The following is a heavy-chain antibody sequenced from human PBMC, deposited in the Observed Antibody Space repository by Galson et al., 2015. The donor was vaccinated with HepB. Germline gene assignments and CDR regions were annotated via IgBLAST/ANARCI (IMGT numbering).Heavy chain of an antibody. Sequence: QSGAEVKKPGESLKISCKGSGYSFTSYWIGWVRQMPGKGLEWMGIIYPGDSDTRYSPSFQGQVTISADKSISTAYLQWSSLKASDTAMYYCARLGCSSTSCYAPRGGYYGMDVWGQGTTVTVSS. D-gene: IGHD2-2*01. CDR1: GYSFTSYW. J-gene: IGHJ6*02. CDR2: IYPGDSDT. CDR3: ARLGCSSTSCYAPRGGYYGMDV. V-gene: IGHV5-51*03.